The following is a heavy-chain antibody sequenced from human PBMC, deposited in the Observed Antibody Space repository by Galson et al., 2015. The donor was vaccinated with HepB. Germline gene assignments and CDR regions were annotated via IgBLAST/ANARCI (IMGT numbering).Heavy chain of an antibody. CDR1: GFTFSNAR. Sequence: SLRLSCAASGFTFSNARMSWVRQAPGKGLEWVGRIKSKTDGGTTDYAAPVKGRFTISRDASKNTLYLQMNSLKTEDTAVYYCTTEIICLHYGHPCGYWGQGTLVTVSS. CDR2: IKSKTDGGTT. J-gene: IGHJ4*02. V-gene: IGHV3-15*01. D-gene: IGHD4-17*01. CDR3: TTEIICLHYGHPCGY.